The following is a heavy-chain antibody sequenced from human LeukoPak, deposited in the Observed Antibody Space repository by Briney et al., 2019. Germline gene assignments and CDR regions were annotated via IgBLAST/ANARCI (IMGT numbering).Heavy chain of an antibody. D-gene: IGHD3-10*01. CDR1: GFTFSSYA. V-gene: IGHV3-30-3*01. CDR2: ISYDGSNK. Sequence: PGGSLRLSCAASGFTFSSYAMHWVRQAPGKGLEWVAVISYDGSNKYYADSVKGRFTISRDNSKNTLYLQMNSLRAEDTAVYYCVRSHYYSSGSYIYWGQGTLVTVSS. CDR3: VRSHYYSSGSYIY. J-gene: IGHJ4*02.